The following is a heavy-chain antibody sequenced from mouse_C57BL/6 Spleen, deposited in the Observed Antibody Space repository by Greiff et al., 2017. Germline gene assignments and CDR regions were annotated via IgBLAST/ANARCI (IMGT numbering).Heavy chain of an antibody. J-gene: IGHJ2*01. D-gene: IGHD1-1*01. V-gene: IGHV1-64*01. CDR3: ARWGYYYGSSYAYYFDY. CDR1: GYTFTSYW. CDR2: IHPNSGST. Sequence: QVQLKQPGAELVKPGASVKLSCKASGYTFTSYWMHWVKQRPGQGLEWIGMIHPNSGSTNYNEKFKSKATLTVDKSSSTAYMQLSSLTSEDSAVYYCARWGYYYGSSYAYYFDYWGQGTTLTVSS.